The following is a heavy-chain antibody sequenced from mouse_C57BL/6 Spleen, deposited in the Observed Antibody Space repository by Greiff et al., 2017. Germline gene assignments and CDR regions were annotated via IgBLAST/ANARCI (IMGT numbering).Heavy chain of an antibody. CDR1: GYTFTSYW. Sequence: QVQLQQSGAELVRPGSSVKLSCKASGYTFTSYWMHWVKQRPIQGLEWIGNIDPSDSETHYNQKFKDKATLTVDKSSSTAYMQLSSLTSEDSAVYYCAREGGNYGGYAMDYWGQGTSVTVSS. J-gene: IGHJ4*01. CDR2: IDPSDSET. D-gene: IGHD2-1*01. V-gene: IGHV1-52*01. CDR3: AREGGNYGGYAMDY.